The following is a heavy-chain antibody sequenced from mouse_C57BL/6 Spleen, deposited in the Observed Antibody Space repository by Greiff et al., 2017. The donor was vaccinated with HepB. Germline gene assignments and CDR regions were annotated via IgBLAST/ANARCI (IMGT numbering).Heavy chain of an antibody. CDR2: IYPRSGNT. V-gene: IGHV1-81*01. CDR3: ARDFHWYFDV. Sequence: VNVVESGAELARPGASVKLSCKASGYTFTSYGISWVKQRTGQGLEWIGEIYPRSGNTYYNEKFKGKATLTADKSSSTAYMELRSLTSEDSAVYFCARDFHWYFDVWGTGTTVTVSS. J-gene: IGHJ1*03. CDR1: GYTFTSYG.